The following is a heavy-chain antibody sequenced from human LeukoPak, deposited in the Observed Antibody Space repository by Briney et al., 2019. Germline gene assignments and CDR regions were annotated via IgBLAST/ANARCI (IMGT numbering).Heavy chain of an antibody. CDR3: AKSGYDFWSGYYGY. D-gene: IGHD3-3*01. V-gene: IGHV3-23*01. CDR1: GFTFSSYA. Sequence: GGSLRLSCAASGFTFSSYAMSWVRQAPGEGLEWVSAISGSGGSTYYADSVKGRFTISRDNSKNTLYLQMNSLRAEDTAVYYCAKSGYDFWSGYYGYWGQGTLVTVSS. J-gene: IGHJ4*02. CDR2: ISGSGGST.